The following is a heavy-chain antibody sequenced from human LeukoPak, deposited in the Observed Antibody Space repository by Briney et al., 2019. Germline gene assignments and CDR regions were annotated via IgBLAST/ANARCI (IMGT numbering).Heavy chain of an antibody. CDR2: ISGGGGST. J-gene: IGHJ4*02. V-gene: IGHV3-23*01. D-gene: IGHD2-2*02. CDR3: AKDRSAYCSGTSCYSSFDY. CDR1: GFTFNNYA. Sequence: GGSLRLSCAASGFTFNNYAMTWVRQAPGKGLEWVSAISGGGGSTHYADSVKGRFTISRDSSKNTLYLQMNSLGAEDTAVYHCAKDRSAYCSGTSCYSSFDYWGQGALVTVSS.